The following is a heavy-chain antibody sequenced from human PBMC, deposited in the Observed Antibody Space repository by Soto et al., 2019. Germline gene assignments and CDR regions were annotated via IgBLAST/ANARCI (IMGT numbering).Heavy chain of an antibody. CDR3: ASQGVDFWRVGHYYGLGV. D-gene: IGHD3-3*01. Sequence: QVQLVQSGAEVKKPGASVKVSCKASGYTFTNYDVNWVRQAAGQGLEWMGWMNPNSGNTDYAQKFRDRVAMTRNTSIDTAYMELSSLTSEDTAVYYCASQGVDFWRVGHYYGLGVWGHVTAVTVAS. J-gene: IGHJ6*02. CDR1: GYTFTNYD. V-gene: IGHV1-8*01. CDR2: MNPNSGNT.